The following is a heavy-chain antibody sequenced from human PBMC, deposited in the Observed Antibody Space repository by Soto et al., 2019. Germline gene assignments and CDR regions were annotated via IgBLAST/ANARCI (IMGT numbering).Heavy chain of an antibody. V-gene: IGHV4-39*01. Sequence: QLQLQGSGPGLVKPSATLSLICTVSGGSMTSNDGHWGWIRQPPGKGPEWIGSIYYTRSTFYNPSLQSRFSISLDNSTNPLSLKVYSVTAADNAVYSCARHLHEQWAVTGFDIWGQGTMVTVSS. CDR3: ARHLHEQWAVTGFDI. D-gene: IGHD5-18*01. CDR2: IYYTRST. J-gene: IGHJ3*02. CDR1: GGSMTSNDGH.